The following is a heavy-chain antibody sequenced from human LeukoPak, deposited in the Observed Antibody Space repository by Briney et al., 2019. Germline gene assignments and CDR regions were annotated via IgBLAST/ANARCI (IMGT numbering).Heavy chain of an antibody. CDR1: GFTFTSWT. CDR2: ISAYNGDS. CDR3: AREGFTATGVYYYYHMDV. J-gene: IGHJ6*03. D-gene: IGHD5-18*01. Sequence: ASVKVSCKASGFTFTSWTFSWVRQAPGQGLEWMGWISAYNGDSNYAQKLQGRVTMTTDASTDTAYMELRSLRSDDTAVYFCAREGFTATGVYYYYHMDVWAKGPRSPSP. V-gene: IGHV1-18*01.